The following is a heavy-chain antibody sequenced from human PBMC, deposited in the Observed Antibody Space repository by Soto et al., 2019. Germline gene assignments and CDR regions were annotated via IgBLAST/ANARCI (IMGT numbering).Heavy chain of an antibody. CDR1: GFTFSNAW. D-gene: IGHD1-7*01. CDR2: IKSKTDGGTT. Sequence: PGGSLRLSCAASGFTFSNAWMSWVRQAPGKGLEWVGRIKSKTDGGTTDYAAPVKGRFTISRDDSKNTLYLQMNSLKTEDTAVYYCTTDSWNYGGVDSWGQGTLVNVSS. V-gene: IGHV3-15*01. J-gene: IGHJ4*02. CDR3: TTDSWNYGGVDS.